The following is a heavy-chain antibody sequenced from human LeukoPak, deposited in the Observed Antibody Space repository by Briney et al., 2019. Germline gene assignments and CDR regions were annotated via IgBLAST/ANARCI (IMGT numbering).Heavy chain of an antibody. V-gene: IGHV3-48*03. Sequence: GGSLRLSCAASGFTFSSYEMNWVRQAPGKGLEWVSYINSGSTTYYADSVKGRFTLSRDNAKNSLYLQMNSLRAEDTAVYYCARRYSSSWYSYDYWGRGTLVTVSS. J-gene: IGHJ4*02. CDR1: GFTFSSYE. D-gene: IGHD6-13*01. CDR3: ARRYSSSWYSYDY. CDR2: INSGSTT.